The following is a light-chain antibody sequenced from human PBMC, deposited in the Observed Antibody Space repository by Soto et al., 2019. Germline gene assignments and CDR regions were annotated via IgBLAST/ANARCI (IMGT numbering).Light chain of an antibody. CDR1: QSVSIY. J-gene: IGKJ1*01. CDR2: DSS. Sequence: IVLTQSPATLSLSPGERATLSCRASQSVSIYLAWYQQKPGQAPRLLIYDSSNRATGIPARFSGSGSGTDLTLTISSLEPEDSAVYYCQQRSTWPLTVGQGTKVEIK. V-gene: IGKV3-11*01. CDR3: QQRSTWPLT.